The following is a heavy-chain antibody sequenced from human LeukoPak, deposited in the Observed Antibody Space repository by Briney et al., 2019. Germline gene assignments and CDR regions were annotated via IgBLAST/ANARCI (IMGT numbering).Heavy chain of an antibody. CDR2: ISGSGGST. CDR1: GFTFSSYA. V-gene: IGHV3-23*01. D-gene: IGHD2-15*01. Sequence: GGSLRLSCAAPGFTFSSYAMSWVRQAPGKGLEWVSAISGSGGSTYYADSVKGRSTISRDNSKNTLYLQMNSLRAEDTAVYYCAKVGLVVVAANRGEDAFDIWGQGTMVTVSS. CDR3: AKVGLVVVAANRGEDAFDI. J-gene: IGHJ3*02.